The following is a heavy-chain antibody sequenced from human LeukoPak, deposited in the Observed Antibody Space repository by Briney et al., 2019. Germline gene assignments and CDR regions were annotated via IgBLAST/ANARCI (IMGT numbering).Heavy chain of an antibody. V-gene: IGHV1-69*13. D-gene: IGHD2-2*03. CDR3: ASGYCSSTSCYVSGYYFDY. CDR2: IIPLFGTA. CDR1: GYTFTSYG. Sequence: GASVKVSCKASGYTFTSYGISWVRQAPGQGLEWMGGIIPLFGTANYAQKFQGRVTITADESTSTAYMELSSLRSEDTAVYYCASGYCSSTSCYVSGYYFDYWGQGTLVTVSS. J-gene: IGHJ4*02.